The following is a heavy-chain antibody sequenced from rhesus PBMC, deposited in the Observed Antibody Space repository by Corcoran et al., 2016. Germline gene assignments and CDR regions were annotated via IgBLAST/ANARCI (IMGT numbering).Heavy chain of an antibody. D-gene: IGHD1-38*01. Sequence: EVQLVESGGGLAKPGGSLRLSCAASGFTFSSYWMNWVRPPPGKGLEWISDFNSGGGSTYYADSVKGRFTISRDNSKNTLSLQMNSLRAEDTAVYYCTKENTWAVDFWGQGVLVTVSS. CDR2: FNSGGGST. J-gene: IGHJ4*01. CDR3: TKENTWAVDF. V-gene: IGHV3S42*01. CDR1: GFTFSSYW.